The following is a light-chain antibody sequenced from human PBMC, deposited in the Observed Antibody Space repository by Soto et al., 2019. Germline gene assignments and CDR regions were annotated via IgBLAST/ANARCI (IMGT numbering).Light chain of an antibody. Sequence: QSVLTQPPSVSAAPGQKVTISCSGSSSNIGNNYVSWYQQLPGTAPKLLIYDNNKRPSGIPDRFSGSKSGTSATLGITGLQTGDEADYYCGTWGSFLTAVVFGGGTKLTVL. CDR2: DNN. J-gene: IGLJ2*01. V-gene: IGLV1-51*01. CDR3: GTWGSFLTAVV. CDR1: SSNIGNNY.